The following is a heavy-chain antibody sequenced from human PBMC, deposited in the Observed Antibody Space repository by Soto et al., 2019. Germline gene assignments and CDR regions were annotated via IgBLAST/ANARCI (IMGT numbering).Heavy chain of an antibody. CDR2: FDPEDGET. Sequence: TPVKVSCKVSGYTLTELSMHWLRQAPGKGLEWMGGFDPEDGETIYAQKFQGRVTMTQDTSTDTAYMELSSLRSEDTAVYYCATASGNGNYDLWSGYYPLYFDYWGQGTLVTVSS. D-gene: IGHD3-3*01. J-gene: IGHJ4*02. V-gene: IGHV1-24*01. CDR3: ATASGNGNYDLWSGYYPLYFDY. CDR1: GYTLTELS.